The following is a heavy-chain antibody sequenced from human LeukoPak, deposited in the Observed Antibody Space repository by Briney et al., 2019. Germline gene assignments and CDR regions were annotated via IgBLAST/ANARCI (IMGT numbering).Heavy chain of an antibody. Sequence: ASVKVSCKASGYTFTSYAMHWVRQAPGQRLEWMGWINAGNGNTKYSQEFQGRVTITRDTSASTAYMELSSLRSEDMAVYYCARALTRTDLTGYYFDAFDIWGQGTMVTVSS. V-gene: IGHV1-3*03. D-gene: IGHD3-9*01. CDR2: INAGNGNT. J-gene: IGHJ3*02. CDR1: GYTFTSYA. CDR3: ARALTRTDLTGYYFDAFDI.